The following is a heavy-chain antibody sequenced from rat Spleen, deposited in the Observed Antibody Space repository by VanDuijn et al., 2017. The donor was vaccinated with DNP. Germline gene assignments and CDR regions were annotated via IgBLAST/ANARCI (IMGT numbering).Heavy chain of an antibody. J-gene: IGHJ2*01. CDR2: ISYSGRA. D-gene: IGHD1-12*01. CDR3: ARQSAIYYYGYVPTYFDY. V-gene: IGHV3-1*01. Sequence: EVRLQESGPGLVKPSQSLSLTCSVTGYSITSNYWGWIRKFPGNKMEWIGHISYSGRATYNPSLKSRISITRDTSKNQFFLQLNSVTTEDTATYYCARQSAIYYYGYVPTYFDYWGQGVMVTVSS. CDR1: GYSITSNY.